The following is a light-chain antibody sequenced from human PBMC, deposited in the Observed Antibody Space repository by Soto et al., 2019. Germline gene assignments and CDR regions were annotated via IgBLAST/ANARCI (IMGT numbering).Light chain of an antibody. CDR1: QAISSY. J-gene: IGKJ4*01. CDR3: QQPNSYPLT. V-gene: IGKV1-9*01. CDR2: AAS. Sequence: DIQLTQSPSFLSASVGDRVTITCRASQAISSYLAWYQQKPGKAPKLLIYAASTLQSGVPSRFSGSGSGIEFTLTISSLQPEDFATYYCQQPNSYPLTFGGGTKVEIK.